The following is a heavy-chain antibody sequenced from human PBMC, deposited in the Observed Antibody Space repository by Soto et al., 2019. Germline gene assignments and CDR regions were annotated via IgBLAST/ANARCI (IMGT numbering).Heavy chain of an antibody. CDR3: AIDTIFGVVIDYYYGMDV. CDR1: GFTFSSYA. J-gene: IGHJ6*02. D-gene: IGHD3-3*01. Sequence: PGGSLRLSCAASGFTFSSYAMSWVRQAPGKGLEWVSAISGSGGSTYYADSVKGRFTISRDNSKNTLYLQMNSLRAEDTAVYYCAIDTIFGVVIDYYYGMDVWGQGTTVTVSS. V-gene: IGHV3-23*01. CDR2: ISGSGGST.